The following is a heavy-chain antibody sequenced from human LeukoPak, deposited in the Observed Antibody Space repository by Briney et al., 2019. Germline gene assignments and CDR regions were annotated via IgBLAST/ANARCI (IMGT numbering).Heavy chain of an antibody. CDR2: INQDGSVK. V-gene: IGHV3-7*04. CDR3: ARGMTVAANWFDP. D-gene: IGHD6-19*01. J-gene: IGHJ5*02. Sequence: GGSLRLSCGASGFXFSSHWMNWVRQVPGKGPEWMANINQDGSVKYYVDSVKGRFTISRDNAKNSLHLQMNSLRAEDTAVYYCARGMTVAANWFDPWGQGTLVTVSS. CDR1: GFXFSSHW.